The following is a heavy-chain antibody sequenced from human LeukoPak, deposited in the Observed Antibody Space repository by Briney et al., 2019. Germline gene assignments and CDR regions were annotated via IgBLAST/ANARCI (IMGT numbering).Heavy chain of an antibody. Sequence: ASVKVSCKASGGTFSSYAISWVRQAPGQGLEWMGWISAYNGNTNYAQKLQGRVTMTTDTSTSTVYMELRSLRSDDTAMYYCARDDSSSWYDYWGQGTLVTVSS. CDR1: GGTFSSYA. CDR2: ISAYNGNT. J-gene: IGHJ4*02. D-gene: IGHD6-13*01. CDR3: ARDDSSSWYDY. V-gene: IGHV1-18*01.